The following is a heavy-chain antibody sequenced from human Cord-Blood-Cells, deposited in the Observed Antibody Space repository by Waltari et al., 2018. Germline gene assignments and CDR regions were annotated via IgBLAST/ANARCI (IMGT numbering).Heavy chain of an antibody. CDR2: INPNSGGT. J-gene: IGHJ4*02. V-gene: IGHV1-2*02. Sequence: QVQLVQSGAEVKKPGASVKASCKASGYPFTGYYMPRVRQAPGQGLEWMGWINPNSGGTNYAQKFQGRVTMTRDTSISTAYMELSRLRSDDTAVYYCARDCSGGSCYFDYWGQGTLVTVSS. D-gene: IGHD2-15*01. CDR3: ARDCSGGSCYFDY. CDR1: GYPFTGYY.